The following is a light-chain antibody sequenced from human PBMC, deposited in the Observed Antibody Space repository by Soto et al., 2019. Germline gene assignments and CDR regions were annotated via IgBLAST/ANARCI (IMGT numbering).Light chain of an antibody. V-gene: IGKV3D-15*01. CDR2: GAS. J-gene: IGKJ4*01. CDR1: QSVRGN. Sequence: EIVMAQSPATLSVSPGEGATLSCRASQSVRGNLAWYQQKPGQAPRLLIYGASTRASGIPTRFSGAGSGAEFTLTISSLQSEDSAVYFCQQYNDWPRTFGGGTKVDIK. CDR3: QQYNDWPRT.